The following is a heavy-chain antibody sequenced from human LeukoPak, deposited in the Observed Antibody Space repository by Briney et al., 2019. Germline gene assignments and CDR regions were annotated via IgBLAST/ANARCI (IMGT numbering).Heavy chain of an antibody. V-gene: IGHV1-46*01. Sequence: ASVKVSCKALGYTFTNYGISWVRQAPGQGLEWMGIINPSSGSTSYAQKFQGRVTMTRDTSTSTVYMELSSLRSEDTAVYYCARGMDILTGYWFDPWGQGTLVTVSS. CDR2: INPSSGST. D-gene: IGHD3-9*01. J-gene: IGHJ5*02. CDR3: ARGMDILTGYWFDP. CDR1: GYTFTNYG.